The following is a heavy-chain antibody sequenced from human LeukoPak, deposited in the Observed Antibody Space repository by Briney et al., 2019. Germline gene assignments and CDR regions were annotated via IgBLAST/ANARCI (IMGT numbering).Heavy chain of an antibody. D-gene: IGHD6-13*01. J-gene: IGHJ4*02. Sequence: GGSLRLSCVATGFTFSNYGMHWVRQAPGKGLEWVAVIWYDGSNKYYADSVKGRFTISRDNSKNTLYLQINSLRAEDTAVYYCARDPIAAVRFDYWGQGTLVTVSS. V-gene: IGHV3-33*08. CDR1: GFTFSNYG. CDR2: IWYDGSNK. CDR3: ARDPIAAVRFDY.